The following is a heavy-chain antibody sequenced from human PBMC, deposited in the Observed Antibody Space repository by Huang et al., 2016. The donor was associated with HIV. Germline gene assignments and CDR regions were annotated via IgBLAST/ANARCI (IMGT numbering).Heavy chain of an antibody. CDR1: GGTFSRYV. J-gene: IGHJ4*02. D-gene: IGHD1-26*01. CDR2: ITPSFDKT. CDR3: ATGPRGSGSFN. Sequence: SSVKVSCKASGGTFSRYVISWVRQAPGQGLEWMGGITPSFDKTNYAHKFQGRVTIIADESTRTAYMEMSSLRPEETATYYCATGPRGSGSFNWGQGTLVIVSS. V-gene: IGHV1-69*01.